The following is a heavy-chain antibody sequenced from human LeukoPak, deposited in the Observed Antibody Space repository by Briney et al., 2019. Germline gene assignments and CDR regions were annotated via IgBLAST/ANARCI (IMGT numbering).Heavy chain of an antibody. CDR2: MNPNSGNT. CDR1: GYTFTSYD. Sequence: ASVKVSCKASGYTFTSYDINWVRQATGQGLEWMGWMNPNSGNTGYAQKFQGRVTITRNTSISTAYMELSSLRAEDTAVYYCAKDGLRRSYYYDSSGYTSFDYWGQGTLVTVSS. CDR3: AKDGLRRSYYYDSSGYTSFDY. V-gene: IGHV1-8*03. D-gene: IGHD3-22*01. J-gene: IGHJ4*02.